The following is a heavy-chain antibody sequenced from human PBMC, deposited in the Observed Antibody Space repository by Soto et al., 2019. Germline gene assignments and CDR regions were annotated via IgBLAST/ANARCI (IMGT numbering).Heavy chain of an antibody. CDR3: ARGWGSVTTVTTDDAFEI. Sequence: QVQLVESGGGVVQPGRSLRLSCAASGFTFSSYAMHWVRQAPGKGLEWVAVISYDGSNKYYADSVKGRFTISRDNSKNTLYLQMNSLRAEDTAVYCCARGWGSVTTVTTDDAFEIWGQGTMVTVSS. V-gene: IGHV3-30-3*01. CDR2: ISYDGSNK. CDR1: GFTFSSYA. J-gene: IGHJ3*02. D-gene: IGHD4-17*01.